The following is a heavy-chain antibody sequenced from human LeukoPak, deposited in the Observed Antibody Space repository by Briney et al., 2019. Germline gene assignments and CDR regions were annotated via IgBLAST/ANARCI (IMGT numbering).Heavy chain of an antibody. D-gene: IGHD1-26*01. Sequence: EASVKVSCKASGGTFSSYAISWVRQAPGQGLEWMGRIIPIFGIANYAQKFQGRVTITADKSTSTAYMELSSLRSEDTAVYYCARDSGGATENWGQGTLVTVPS. CDR2: IIPIFGIA. CDR1: GGTFSSYA. V-gene: IGHV1-69*04. CDR3: ARDSGGATEN. J-gene: IGHJ4*02.